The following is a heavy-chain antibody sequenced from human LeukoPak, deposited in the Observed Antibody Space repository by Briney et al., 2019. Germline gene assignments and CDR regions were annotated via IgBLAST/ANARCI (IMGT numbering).Heavy chain of an antibody. D-gene: IGHD3-3*01. V-gene: IGHV3-64*01. CDR1: GFTFSSYA. CDR3: ARSGLRFNYYYMDV. J-gene: IGHJ6*03. CDR2: ISSNGGST. Sequence: GGSLRLSCAASGFTFSSYAMHWVRQAPGKGLEYVSAISSNGGSTYYANSVKGRFTISRDNSKNTLYLQMGSRRAEDMAVYYCARSGLRFNYYYMDVWGKGTTVTVSS.